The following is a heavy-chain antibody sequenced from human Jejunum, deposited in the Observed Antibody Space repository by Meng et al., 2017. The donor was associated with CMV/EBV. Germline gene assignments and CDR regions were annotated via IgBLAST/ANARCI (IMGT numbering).Heavy chain of an antibody. D-gene: IGHD3-3*01. CDR2: IYWNEGK. V-gene: IGHV2-5*01. CDR3: AHMYDFWSVNYFYYGMDV. Sequence: TNGVGVGWISQPQGMALEWLALIYWNEGKRYRQGLKSRLTITKVTNKNQVVLTMTNMDPVDTATYYCAHMYDFWSVNYFYYGMDVWGQGTTVTVSS. CDR1: TNGVG. J-gene: IGHJ6*02.